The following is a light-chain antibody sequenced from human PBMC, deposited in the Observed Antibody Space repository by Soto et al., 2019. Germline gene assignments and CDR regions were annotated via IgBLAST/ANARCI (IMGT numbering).Light chain of an antibody. CDR3: QQYNNWPQT. CDR2: GAS. Sequence: EIVMTQSPATLSVSPGERDTLSCRARQSVSSSYLAWYQQKPGQAPRXXIYGASTRATGIPARFSGSGSGTEFTLTISSLQSEDFAVYYCQQYNNWPQTFGQGTKVDIK. V-gene: IGKV3-15*01. CDR1: QSVSSSY. J-gene: IGKJ1*01.